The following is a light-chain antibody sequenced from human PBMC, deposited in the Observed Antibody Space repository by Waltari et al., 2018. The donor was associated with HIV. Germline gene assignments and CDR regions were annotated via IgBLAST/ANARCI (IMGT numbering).Light chain of an antibody. Sequence: SYELTQPPSLSVSPGQTARLTCSGDALPNQYAYWYQQKPGQAPALVISKDSERPSGIPERFSGSSSWTTVTLTISGVQAEDEADYYCQSADSSGNYQVFGGGTKLTVL. CDR2: KDS. CDR3: QSADSSGNYQV. CDR1: ALPNQY. J-gene: IGLJ3*02. V-gene: IGLV3-25*03.